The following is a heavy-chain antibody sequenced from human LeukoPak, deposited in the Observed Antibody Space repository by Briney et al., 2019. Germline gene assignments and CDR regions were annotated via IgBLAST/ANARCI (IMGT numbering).Heavy chain of an antibody. Sequence: PSETLSLTCVVYGASFSDYYWSWIRQPPGKGLEWIGEINHSGSTKYNPSLKSRLTISVDTSRYHFSLKLTSVTAADTAVYYCARRGLYGSVSRYMDVWDKGTTVTISS. CDR1: GASFSDYY. J-gene: IGHJ6*03. CDR2: INHSGST. D-gene: IGHD3-10*01. V-gene: IGHV4-34*01. CDR3: ARRGLYGSVSRYMDV.